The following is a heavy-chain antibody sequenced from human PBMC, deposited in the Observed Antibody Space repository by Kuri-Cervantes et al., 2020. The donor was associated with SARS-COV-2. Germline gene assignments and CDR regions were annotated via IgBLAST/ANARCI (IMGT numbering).Heavy chain of an antibody. D-gene: IGHD1-26*01. J-gene: IGHJ4*02. CDR1: GGTFSSYA. CDR3: AAPYSGSYYWGFDY. CDR2: IIPILGIA. Sequence: SVKVSCKASGGTFSSYAISWVRQAPGQGLEWMGRIIPILGIANYAQKFQGRVTITADESTSTAYMELSSLRSEDTAVYYCAAPYSGSYYWGFDYWGQGTLVTVSS. V-gene: IGHV1-69*04.